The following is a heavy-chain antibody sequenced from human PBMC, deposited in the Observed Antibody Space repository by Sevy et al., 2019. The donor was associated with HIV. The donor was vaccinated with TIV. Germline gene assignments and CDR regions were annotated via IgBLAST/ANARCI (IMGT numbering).Heavy chain of an antibody. J-gene: IGHJ4*02. Sequence: GGSLRLSCAASGFTFSNAWMSWVRQAPGKGLEWVGRIKSKTDGGTTDYAAPVKGRFTISRDDSTNTLYLQMNSLKTEDTAVYYCTTDPPSAAGFLFDYWGQGTLVTVSS. CDR3: TTDPPSAAGFLFDY. CDR2: IKSKTDGGTT. D-gene: IGHD6-13*01. V-gene: IGHV3-15*01. CDR1: GFTFSNAW.